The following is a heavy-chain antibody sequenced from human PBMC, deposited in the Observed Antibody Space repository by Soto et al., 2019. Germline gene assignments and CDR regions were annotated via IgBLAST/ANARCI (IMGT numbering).Heavy chain of an antibody. CDR1: GGTFSSYA. Sequence: QVQLVQSGAEVKKPGSSVKVSCKESGGTFSSYAIAWVRQAPGQGLEWMGGIVPIFGVANYAHKFQGRVAITADEATNTAYMELSSLRSDDTAVYYCAKAAQTRYNWNDFGNGLNRWGQGTLVPGSS. J-gene: IGHJ5*02. CDR2: IVPIFGVA. CDR3: AKAAQTRYNWNDFGNGLNR. D-gene: IGHD1-1*01. V-gene: IGHV1-69*01.